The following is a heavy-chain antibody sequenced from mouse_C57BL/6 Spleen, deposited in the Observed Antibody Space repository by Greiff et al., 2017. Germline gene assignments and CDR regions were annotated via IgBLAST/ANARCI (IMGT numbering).Heavy chain of an antibody. Sequence: VQLQQPGAELVKPGASVKLSCKASGYTFTSYWMHWVKQRPGQGLEWIGMIHPNSGSTNYNEKFKSKATLTVDKSSSTAYMQLSSLTSEDSAVYYCAREIYYDYDGGGLFDYWGQGTTLTVSS. CDR1: GYTFTSYW. CDR2: IHPNSGST. J-gene: IGHJ2*01. V-gene: IGHV1-64*01. D-gene: IGHD2-4*01. CDR3: AREIYYDYDGGGLFDY.